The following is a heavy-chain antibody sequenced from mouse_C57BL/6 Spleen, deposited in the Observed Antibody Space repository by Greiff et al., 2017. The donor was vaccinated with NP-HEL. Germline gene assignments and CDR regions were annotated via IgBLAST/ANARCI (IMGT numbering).Heavy chain of an antibody. Sequence: VQLQQSGAELVRPGTSVKMSCKASGYTFTNYWIGWAKQRPGHGLEWIGDIYPGGGYTNYNEKFKGKATLTAYKSSSTAYMQFSSLTSEDSAIYYCARLDYGKAMDYWGQGTSVTVSS. CDR1: GYTFTNYW. CDR2: IYPGGGYT. CDR3: ARLDYGKAMDY. D-gene: IGHD2-1*01. V-gene: IGHV1-63*01. J-gene: IGHJ4*01.